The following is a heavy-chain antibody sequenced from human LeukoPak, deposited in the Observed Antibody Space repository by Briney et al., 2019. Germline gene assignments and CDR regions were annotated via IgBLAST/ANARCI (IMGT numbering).Heavy chain of an antibody. J-gene: IGHJ4*02. D-gene: IGHD3-10*01. V-gene: IGHV4-61*02. Sequence: PSETLSLTCTVSTGPISSGNYYWNWIRQPAGKGLEWIGRVHSSGSTNHNPSLKSRVTISRDTSKNQFSLIVSSVTAADTSMYFCARSKGDYGSGSLGYWGQGTLVTVAS. CDR1: TGPISSGNYY. CDR3: ARSKGDYGSGSLGY. CDR2: VHSSGST.